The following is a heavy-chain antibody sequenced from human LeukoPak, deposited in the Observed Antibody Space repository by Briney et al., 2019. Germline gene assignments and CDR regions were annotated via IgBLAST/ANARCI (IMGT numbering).Heavy chain of an antibody. CDR1: GGSISSSSYY. CDR2: IYYSGST. Sequence: SETLSLTCTVSGGSISSSSYYWGWIRQPPGKGLEWIGSIYYSGSTYYNPSLKSRVTISVDTSKNQFSLKLSSVTAADTAVYYCASLGSPPILDDSSGYYGNWGQGTLVTVSS. J-gene: IGHJ4*02. V-gene: IGHV4-39*01. CDR3: ASLGSPPILDDSSGYYGN. D-gene: IGHD3-22*01.